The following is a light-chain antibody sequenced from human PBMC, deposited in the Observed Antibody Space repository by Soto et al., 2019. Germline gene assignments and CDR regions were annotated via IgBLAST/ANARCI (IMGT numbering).Light chain of an antibody. CDR2: YDD. CDR3: AAWDDSLNGYV. CDR1: SSNIGNNA. Sequence: QSVLAQPPSVSEAARQRVTISWSGSSSNIGNNAVNWYQQLPGKAPKLLIYYDDLLPSGVSDRFSGSKSGTPASLAISGLQSEDVADYYCAAWDDSLNGYVFGTGTKVTVL. V-gene: IGLV1-36*01. J-gene: IGLJ1*01.